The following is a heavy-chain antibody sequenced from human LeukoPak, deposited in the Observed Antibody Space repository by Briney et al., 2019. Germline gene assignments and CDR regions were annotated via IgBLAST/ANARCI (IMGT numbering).Heavy chain of an antibody. CDR3: AKVQSTVTTYRASLDY. CDR2: ISSSSGYI. V-gene: IGHV3-21*01. D-gene: IGHD4-17*01. J-gene: IGHJ4*01. Sequence: GGSLRLSCATSGFTFSSYAMNWVRQAPGKGLEWVSSISSSSGYIFYADSVKGRFTISRDNSKKIVYLQMDSLRVDDTAVYYCAKVQSTVTTYRASLDYWGQGTLVTVSS. CDR1: GFTFSSYA.